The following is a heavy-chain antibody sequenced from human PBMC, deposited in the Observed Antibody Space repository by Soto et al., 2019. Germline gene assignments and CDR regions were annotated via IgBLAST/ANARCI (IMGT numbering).Heavy chain of an antibody. D-gene: IGHD3-22*01. V-gene: IGHV1-69*06. CDR2: IIPIFGTA. Sequence: SVKVSCKASGGTFSSYAISWVRQAPGQGLEWMGGIIPIFGTANYAQKFQGRVTITADKSTSTAYMELSSLRSEDTAVYYCASGFVGSSGYYAFGYWGQGTMGSVSS. CDR3: ASGFVGSSGYYAFGY. CDR1: GGTFSSYA. J-gene: IGHJ4*02.